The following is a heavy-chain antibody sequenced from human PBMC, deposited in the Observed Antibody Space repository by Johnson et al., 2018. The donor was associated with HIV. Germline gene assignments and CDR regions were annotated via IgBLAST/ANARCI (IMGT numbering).Heavy chain of an antibody. Sequence: QVQLVESGGGVVQPGKSLRLSCVASGFTFSSYGMHWVRQAPGKGLEWVAVISYDGSNKYYADSVKGRFTISRDNSKNTLYLQMNSLRAEDTAVYYCAKDRSGSWYGADAFDIWGQGTMVTVSS. D-gene: IGHD6-13*01. J-gene: IGHJ3*02. V-gene: IGHV3-30*18. CDR3: AKDRSGSWYGADAFDI. CDR2: ISYDGSNK. CDR1: GFTFSSYG.